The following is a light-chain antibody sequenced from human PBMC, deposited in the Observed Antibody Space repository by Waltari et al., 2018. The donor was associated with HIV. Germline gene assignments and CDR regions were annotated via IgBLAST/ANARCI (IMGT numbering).Light chain of an antibody. J-gene: IGKJ1*01. CDR2: AAS. Sequence: DVQMTQSHSFVSVSVADRVIITCRASQSIRSWLAWYQQNPGKAPKLLIYAASTLHSGVPSRFSGSGSGTDFTLTFSSLQPEDFATYYCQQGNSFPRTFGQGTKVEIK. V-gene: IGKV1-12*01. CDR3: QQGNSFPRT. CDR1: QSIRSW.